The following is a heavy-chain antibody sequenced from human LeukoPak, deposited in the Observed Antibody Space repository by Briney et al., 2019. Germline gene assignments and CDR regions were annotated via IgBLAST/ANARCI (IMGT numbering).Heavy chain of an antibody. Sequence: PGGSLRLSCAASGFTFRRFWIYWVRHAPGKGLVWVSRINGDGSQTLYADSVKGRFTISRDNAKNTLYLQMNSLRAEDTAVYSCARVRMGDYFNPFDYWGQGTLVTVSS. CDR1: GFTFRRFW. CDR3: ARVRMGDYFNPFDY. V-gene: IGHV3-74*01. J-gene: IGHJ4*02. D-gene: IGHD3-16*01. CDR2: INGDGSQT.